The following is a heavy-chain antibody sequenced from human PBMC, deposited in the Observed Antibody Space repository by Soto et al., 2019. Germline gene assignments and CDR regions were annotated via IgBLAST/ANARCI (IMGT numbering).Heavy chain of an antibody. J-gene: IGHJ4*02. CDR3: AKGSASSRPYFFDY. D-gene: IGHD2-2*01. Sequence: HPGGSLRLSCVASGFTFRSYTMSWVRQAPGRGLEWVASIIGSDGATYYADSVRGRFTISRDNAKSALYLQMNSLRVEDTAVYYCAKGSASSRPYFFDYWGQGTLVTVS. CDR2: IIGSDGAT. CDR1: GFTFRSYT. V-gene: IGHV3-23*01.